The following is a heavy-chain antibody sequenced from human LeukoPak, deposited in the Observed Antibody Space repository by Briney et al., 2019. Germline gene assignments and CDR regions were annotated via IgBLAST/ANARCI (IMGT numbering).Heavy chain of an antibody. Sequence: GASVKVSCEASGYTFTSYYMHWVRQAPGQGLEWMGIINPSGGSTSYAQKLQGTITMTRDMSTSTVYMELSSLRSEDTAVYYCARELIAARRMIQSRPSYWFDPWGQGTLVTVSS. D-gene: IGHD6-6*01. V-gene: IGHV1-46*04. CDR3: ARELIAARRMIQSRPSYWFDP. CDR1: GYTFTSYY. CDR2: INPSGGST. J-gene: IGHJ5*02.